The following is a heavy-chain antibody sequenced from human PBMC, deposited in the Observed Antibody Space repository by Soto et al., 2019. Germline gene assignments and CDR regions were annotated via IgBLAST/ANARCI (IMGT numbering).Heavy chain of an antibody. D-gene: IGHD1-1*01. J-gene: IGHJ4*02. CDR1: GFTFSMYW. CDR3: TRGPRSPSTGTAAF. CDR2: INDDVIST. Sequence: WGSLRLSCAASGFTFSMYWMHWVRQVPGKGPEWVSRINDDVISTNYADSVKGRFTISRDNAKNTLYLQMNALRVEDTAVYYCTRGPRSPSTGTAAFWGKGTLVIASS. V-gene: IGHV3-74*01.